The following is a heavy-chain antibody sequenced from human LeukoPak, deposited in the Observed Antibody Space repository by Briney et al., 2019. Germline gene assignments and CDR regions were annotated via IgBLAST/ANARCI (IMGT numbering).Heavy chain of an antibody. Sequence: SETLSLTCAVYGGSFSGYYWSWIRQPPGKGLEWIGEINHSGSTNYNPSLKSRVTISVDTSKNQFSLKLSSVTAADTAVYYCARDLEGHFDYWGQGTLVTVSS. J-gene: IGHJ4*02. CDR2: INHSGST. CDR3: ARDLEGHFDY. D-gene: IGHD1-1*01. V-gene: IGHV4-34*01. CDR1: GGSFSGYY.